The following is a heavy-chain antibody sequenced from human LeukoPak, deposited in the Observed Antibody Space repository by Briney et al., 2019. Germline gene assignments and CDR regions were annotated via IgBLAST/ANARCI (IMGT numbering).Heavy chain of an antibody. CDR3: ARAPTVGYDY. D-gene: IGHD4-23*01. V-gene: IGHV3-21*01. CDR1: GFTFSSYS. J-gene: IGHJ4*02. Sequence: GGSLSLSCAASGFTFSSYSMNWVRQAPGKGLEWVSSISSSSSYIYYADSVKGRFTISRDNAKNSLYLQMNSLRAEDTAVYYCARAPTVGYDYWGQGTLVTVSS. CDR2: ISSSSSYI.